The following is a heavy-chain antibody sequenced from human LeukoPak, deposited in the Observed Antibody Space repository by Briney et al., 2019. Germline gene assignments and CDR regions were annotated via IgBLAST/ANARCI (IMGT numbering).Heavy chain of an antibody. V-gene: IGHV3-23*01. CDR1: GFTFSSYA. Sequence: GGSLRLSCAASGFTFSSYAMSWVRQAPGKGLEWVSAISGGGGSTYYADSVKGRFTISRDNSKNTLYLQMNSLRAEDTAVYYCAKDRSYYDFWSGYSGPKDYWGQGTLVTVSS. J-gene: IGHJ4*02. CDR3: AKDRSYYDFWSGYSGPKDY. D-gene: IGHD3-3*01. CDR2: ISGGGGST.